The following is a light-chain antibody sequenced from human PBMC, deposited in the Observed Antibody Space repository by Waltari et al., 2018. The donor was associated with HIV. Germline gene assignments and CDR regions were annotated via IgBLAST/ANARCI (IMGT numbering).Light chain of an antibody. CDR3: STWDDGLDGPV. V-gene: IGLV1-44*01. J-gene: IGLJ3*02. Sequence: QSVLTQPPSASGTPGPRVSISCSGSSSNIGSNTFTWYQQLPGTAPKLLIYTDNQRPSGVPDRFSGSKSDTSASLAISGLQSEDEADYYCSTWDDGLDGPVFGGGTKLTVL. CDR2: TDN. CDR1: SSNIGSNT.